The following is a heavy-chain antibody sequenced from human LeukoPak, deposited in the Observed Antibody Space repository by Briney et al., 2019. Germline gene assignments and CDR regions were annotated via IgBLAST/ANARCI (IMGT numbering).Heavy chain of an antibody. CDR2: INWNGGST. J-gene: IGHJ5*02. Sequence: SGGSLRLSCAASGFTFDDYGMSWVRHAPGKGLEWVSGINWNGGSTGYADSVKGRFTISRDNAKNSLYLQMNSLRAEDTALYYCAREQGMVRGSWFDPWGQGTLVTVSS. V-gene: IGHV3-20*04. CDR1: GFTFDDYG. CDR3: AREQGMVRGSWFDP. D-gene: IGHD3-10*01.